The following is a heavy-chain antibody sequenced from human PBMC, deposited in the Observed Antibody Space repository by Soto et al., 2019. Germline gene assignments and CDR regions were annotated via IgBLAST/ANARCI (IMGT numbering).Heavy chain of an antibody. CDR2: IYYSGST. V-gene: IGHV4-61*01. Sequence: PSETLSLTCTVSGGSVSSGSYYWSWIRQPPGKGLEWIGYIYYSGSTNYNPSLKSRVTISVDTSKNQFSLKLSSVTAADTAVYYCARDYGSGSYYNSHYYGMDVWGQGTTVTVSS. CDR3: ARDYGSGSYYNSHYYGMDV. J-gene: IGHJ6*02. D-gene: IGHD3-10*01. CDR1: GGSVSSGSYY.